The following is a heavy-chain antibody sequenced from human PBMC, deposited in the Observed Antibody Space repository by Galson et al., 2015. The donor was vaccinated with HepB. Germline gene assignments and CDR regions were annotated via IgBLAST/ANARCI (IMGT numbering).Heavy chain of an antibody. CDR3: ATRSRIAAAGYSHELYYYGMDV. D-gene: IGHD6-13*01. Sequence: SVKVSCKVSGYTLTELSMHWVRQAPGKGLEWMGGFDPEDGETIYAQKFQGRVTMTEDTSTDTAYMELGSLRSEDTAVYYCATRSRIAAAGYSHELYYYGMDVWGQGTTVTVSS. V-gene: IGHV1-24*01. J-gene: IGHJ6*02. CDR2: FDPEDGET. CDR1: GYTLTELS.